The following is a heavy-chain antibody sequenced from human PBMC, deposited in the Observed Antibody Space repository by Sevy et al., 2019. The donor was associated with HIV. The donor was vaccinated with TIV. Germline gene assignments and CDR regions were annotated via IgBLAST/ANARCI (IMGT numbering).Heavy chain of an antibody. D-gene: IGHD2-2*01. J-gene: IGHJ5*02. CDR3: VRDRVVTAGGWFDP. CDR1: GGTFSSYA. V-gene: IGHV1-69*13. CDR2: IIPIFGTA. Sequence: ASVKVSCKASGGTFSSYAISWVRQAPGQRLEWMGGIIPIFGTANYAQKFQGRVTITADESRSTAYMELSSLRSEDTAVYYCVRDRVVTAGGWFDPWGQGTLVTVSS.